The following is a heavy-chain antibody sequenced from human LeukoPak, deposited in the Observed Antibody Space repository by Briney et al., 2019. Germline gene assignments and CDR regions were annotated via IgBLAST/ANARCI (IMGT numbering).Heavy chain of an antibody. CDR2: IIPILGIA. J-gene: IGHJ3*02. Sequence: SVKVSCKASGGTFSSYAISWVRQAPGQGLEWMGRIIPILGIANYAQKFTITADKSMSTAYMELSSLRSEDTAVYYCATPNYYDSSGYYSNAFDIWGQGTMVTVSS. CDR3: ATPNYYDSSGYYSNAFDI. D-gene: IGHD3-22*01. V-gene: IGHV1-69*04. CDR1: GGTFSSYA.